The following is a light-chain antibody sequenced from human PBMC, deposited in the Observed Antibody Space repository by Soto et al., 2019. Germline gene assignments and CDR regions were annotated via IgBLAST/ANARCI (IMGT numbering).Light chain of an antibody. CDR3: CSYAGSSTLVV. V-gene: IGLV2-23*01. CDR2: EGS. Sequence: QSALTQPASVSGSPGQSITISCTGTSSDVGSYNIVSWYQQHPGKAPKLMIYEGSKRPSGVSNRFSGSKSGNTASLTIAGLPAEDEDDYYCCSYAGSSTLVVFGGGTKLTV. J-gene: IGLJ2*01. CDR1: SSDVGSYNI.